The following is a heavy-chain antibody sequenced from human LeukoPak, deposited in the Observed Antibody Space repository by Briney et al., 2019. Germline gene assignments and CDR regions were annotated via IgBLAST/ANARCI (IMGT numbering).Heavy chain of an antibody. J-gene: IGHJ4*02. CDR1: GFTFSDYY. V-gene: IGHV3-53*01. CDR2: IHSGGTT. Sequence: GGSLRLSCAASGFTFSDYYMSWIRQAPGKGLDWVSVIHSGGTTYYADSVKGRFTVSRDNSKNTLYLQLNSLRAEDTAVYYCASFNGGLADYWGQGTLVTVSS. CDR3: ASFNGGLADY. D-gene: IGHD2-8*01.